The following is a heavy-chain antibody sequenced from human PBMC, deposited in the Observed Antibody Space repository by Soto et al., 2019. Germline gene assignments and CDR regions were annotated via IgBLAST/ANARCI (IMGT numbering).Heavy chain of an antibody. CDR3: ARLRWEQPWVFDY. CDR1: GGSFSGYY. J-gene: IGHJ4*02. V-gene: IGHV4-34*02. Sequence: QVQLQQWGAGLLKPSETLSLTCAVYGGSFSGYYWSWIRQPPVKGLEWIGEINHSGGTNYNPSLKSRVTISVDTSKNKFSLKLSPVTAADTAVFYCARLRWEQPWVFDYWGQGTLVTVSS. D-gene: IGHD1-26*01. CDR2: INHSGGT.